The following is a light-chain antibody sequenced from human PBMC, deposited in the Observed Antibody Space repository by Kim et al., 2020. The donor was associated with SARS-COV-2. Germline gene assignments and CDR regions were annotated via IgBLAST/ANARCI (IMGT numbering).Light chain of an antibody. CDR2: GAS. CDR1: QSFSSG. CDR3: QQYNNWPYT. Sequence: SVSPGERPPLSRRARQSFSSGLAWYPRKAGQAPRLLICGASTRATGLPARYSASVCGTEFTLTNSSVQSEDFAVYYCQQYNNWPYTFGQGTELEI. V-gene: IGKV3-15*01. J-gene: IGKJ2*01.